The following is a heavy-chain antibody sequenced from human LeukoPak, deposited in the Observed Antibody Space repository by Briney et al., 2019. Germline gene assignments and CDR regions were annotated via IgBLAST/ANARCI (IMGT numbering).Heavy chain of an antibody. Sequence: AGESLRLSCAASGFTFSTYSMGWVRQAPGKGLEWVANIKQDGSEIYYVGSVKGRFTISRDNAKNSLYLQMNSLRAEDTAVYYCARDPYCSSTSCYFDYWGQGTLVTVSS. V-gene: IGHV3-7*01. J-gene: IGHJ4*02. CDR3: ARDPYCSSTSCYFDY. D-gene: IGHD2-2*01. CDR2: IKQDGSEI. CDR1: GFTFSTYS.